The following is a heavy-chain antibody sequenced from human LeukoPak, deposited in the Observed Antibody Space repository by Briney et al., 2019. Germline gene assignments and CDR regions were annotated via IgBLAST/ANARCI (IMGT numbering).Heavy chain of an antibody. Sequence: PSETLSLTCTVSGGSISSSSYYWGWIRQPPGKGLEWIGSIYYSGSTYYNPSLKSRVTISVDTSKNQFSLKLSSATAADTAVYYCARVYTLTIFGVVNWFDPWGQGTLVTVSS. CDR3: ARVYTLTIFGVVNWFDP. CDR1: GGSISSSSYY. J-gene: IGHJ5*02. CDR2: IYYSGST. D-gene: IGHD3-3*01. V-gene: IGHV4-39*07.